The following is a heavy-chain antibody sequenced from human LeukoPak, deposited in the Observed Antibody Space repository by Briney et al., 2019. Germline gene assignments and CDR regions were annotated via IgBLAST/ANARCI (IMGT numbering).Heavy chain of an antibody. D-gene: IGHD2-21*02. CDR1: GGSISGSSYF. CDR3: ARDRSGDHFDY. J-gene: IGHJ4*02. V-gene: IGHV4-61*01. Sequence: SETLSLTCTVSGGSISGSSYFWGWIRQPPGKGLEWIGYIYYSGSTNYNPSLKSRVTISVDTSKNQFSLKLSSVTAADTAVYYCARDRSGDHFDYWGQGTLVTVSS. CDR2: IYYSGST.